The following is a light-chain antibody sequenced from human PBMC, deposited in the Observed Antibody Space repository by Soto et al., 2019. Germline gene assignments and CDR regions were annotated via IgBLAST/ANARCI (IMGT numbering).Light chain of an antibody. J-gene: IGKJ2*01. V-gene: IGKV1-39*01. CDR1: QSITNY. CDR3: QQSDSYPST. CDR2: AAS. Sequence: DIQMTQSPSSLSVSVGDRVTITCRASQSITNYLNWYQQKPGKAPKLLVYAASSLQSGVPSRFSGNGSGTDFTLTISSLQPEDFASYYCQQSDSYPSTFGQGTKVEMK.